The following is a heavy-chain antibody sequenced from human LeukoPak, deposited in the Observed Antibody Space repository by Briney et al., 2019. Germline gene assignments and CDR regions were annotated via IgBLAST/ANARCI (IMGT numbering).Heavy chain of an antibody. Sequence: SETLSLTCTVSGGSISSYYWSWIRQPAGTALEWIGHIYTSGTITYNPSLKSRVTMSVDTSKNQFSLKLNSVTAADTAVFYCARGAGSYDFWSGYSRAHWYFDLWGRGTLVTVSS. CDR3: ARGAGSYDFWSGYSRAHWYFDL. CDR2: IYTSGTI. D-gene: IGHD3-3*01. J-gene: IGHJ2*01. V-gene: IGHV4-4*07. CDR1: GGSISSYY.